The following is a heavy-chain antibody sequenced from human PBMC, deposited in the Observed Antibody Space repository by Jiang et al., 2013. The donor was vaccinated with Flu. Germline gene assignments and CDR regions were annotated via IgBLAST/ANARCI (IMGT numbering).Heavy chain of an antibody. CDR3: AREGTYYDFWSGYNAFDI. CDR1: GGSISSYY. J-gene: IGHJ3*02. D-gene: IGHD3-3*01. CDR2: IYYSGST. Sequence: PGLVKPSETLSLTCTVSGGSISSYYWSWIRQPPGKGLEWIGYIYYSGSTNYNPSLKSRVTISVGTSKNQFSLKLSSVTAADTAVYYCAREGTYYDFWSGYNAFDIWGQGTMVTVSS. V-gene: IGHV4-59*01.